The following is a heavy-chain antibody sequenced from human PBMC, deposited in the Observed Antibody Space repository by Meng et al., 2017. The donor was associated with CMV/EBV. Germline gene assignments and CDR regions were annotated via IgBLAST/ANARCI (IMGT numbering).Heavy chain of an antibody. D-gene: IGHD2-21*02. CDR1: GFTLSSYW. Sequence: GGSLRLSCAASGFTLSSYWMHWVRQAPGKGLVWVSRINSDGSSTSYADSVKGRFTISRDNSKHTLYLQMNSLRAEDTAVYYCAHQPIPTVFPALPPDYWGQGTLVTVSS. V-gene: IGHV3-74*01. CDR3: AHQPIPTVFPALPPDY. J-gene: IGHJ4*02. CDR2: INSDGSST.